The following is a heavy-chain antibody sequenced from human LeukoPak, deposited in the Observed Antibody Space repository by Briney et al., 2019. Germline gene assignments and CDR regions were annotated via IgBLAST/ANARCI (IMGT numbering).Heavy chain of an antibody. CDR2: ISGSGGST. D-gene: IGHD3-10*01. J-gene: IGHJ4*02. V-gene: IGHV3-23*01. Sequence: GGSLRLSCEASGFTSSSYAMSWVRQAPGKGLEWVSAISGSGGSTYYADSVKGRFTISRDNSKNTLYLQMNSLRAEDTAVYYCAKGAGIGSYFDHWGQGTLVTVSS. CDR3: AKGAGIGSYFDH. CDR1: GFTSSSYA.